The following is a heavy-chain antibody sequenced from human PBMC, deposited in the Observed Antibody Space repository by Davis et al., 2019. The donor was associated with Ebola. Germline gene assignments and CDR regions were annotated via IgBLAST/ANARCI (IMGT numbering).Heavy chain of an antibody. CDR1: GDTFTSYA. V-gene: IGHV1-8*01. CDR3: ARGTRSFDH. Sequence: AASVKVSCKASGDTFTSYAINWVRQATGQGLEWMGWMNPNSGNTGYAQKFQDRITLTRSTSISTAYMDLSSLTSEDTAVYYCARGTRSFDHWGQGTLVSVSS. J-gene: IGHJ4*02. CDR2: MNPNSGNT.